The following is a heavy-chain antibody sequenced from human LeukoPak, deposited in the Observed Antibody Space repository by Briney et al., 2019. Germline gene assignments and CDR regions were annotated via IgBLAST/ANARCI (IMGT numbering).Heavy chain of an antibody. V-gene: IGHV4-59*01. J-gene: IGHJ5*02. Sequence: SETLSLTCTVSGGSISSYYWNWIRQAPGRGLEWIGYIYYSGSTNYNPSLKRRVTISVDTSGNQFSLKPSSVTAADTAVYYCARGDNSGSNWFDPWGQGTLVTVSS. CDR2: IYYSGST. CDR3: ARGDNSGSNWFDP. D-gene: IGHD3-22*01. CDR1: GGSISSYY.